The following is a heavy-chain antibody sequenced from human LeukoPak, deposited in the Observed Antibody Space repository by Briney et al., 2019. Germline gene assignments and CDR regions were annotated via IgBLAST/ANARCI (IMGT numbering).Heavy chain of an antibody. CDR1: GYTFTGYY. CDR2: INPNSGGT. Sequence: GASVKVSCKASGYTFTGYYMHWVRQAPGQGLEWVGWINPNSGGTNYAQKFQGRVTMTRDTSISTAYMELSRLRSDDTAVYYCARDLGIAAAGTYYFDYWGQGTLVTVSS. D-gene: IGHD6-13*01. J-gene: IGHJ4*02. V-gene: IGHV1-2*02. CDR3: ARDLGIAAAGTYYFDY.